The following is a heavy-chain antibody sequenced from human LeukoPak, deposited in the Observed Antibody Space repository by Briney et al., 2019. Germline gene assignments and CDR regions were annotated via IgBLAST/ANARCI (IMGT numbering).Heavy chain of an antibody. CDR2: ISYDGSNK. Sequence: PGGSLRLSCAASGFTLSNAWMHWVRQAPGKGLEWVAVISYDGSNKYYADSVKGRFTISRDNSKNTLYLQMNSLRAEDTAVYYCAKWDVDTGGLDYWGQGTLVTVSS. D-gene: IGHD5-18*01. J-gene: IGHJ4*02. CDR1: GFTLSNAW. V-gene: IGHV3-30*18. CDR3: AKWDVDTGGLDY.